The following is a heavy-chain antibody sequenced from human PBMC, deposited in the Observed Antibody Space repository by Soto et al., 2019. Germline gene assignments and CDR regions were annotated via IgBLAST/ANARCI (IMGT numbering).Heavy chain of an antibody. V-gene: IGHV1-2*02. D-gene: IGHD3-16*01. Sequence: EASVKVSCKASGYTFTVYYMHWVRQAPGQRLEWMGWINPNSGDTKYAQKFQGRVAMTRDTSISSAYMELSRLRSDDTAVYFCARDRGAGYYGMDVWGQGTTVTVSS. CDR1: GYTFTVYY. CDR2: INPNSGDT. CDR3: ARDRGAGYYGMDV. J-gene: IGHJ6*02.